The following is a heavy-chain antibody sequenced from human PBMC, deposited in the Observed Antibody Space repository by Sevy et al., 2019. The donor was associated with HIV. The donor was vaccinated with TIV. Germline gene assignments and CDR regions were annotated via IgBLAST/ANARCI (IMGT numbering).Heavy chain of an antibody. D-gene: IGHD2-8*01. CDR2: LSFDCGKV. Sequence: GESLKISCAASGFAFHEYSMSWIRQAPGKGLEWVATLSFDCGKVNYADSVKGRFTISRDNSKNSFYLQMNNLRVEDTALYYCAREGCSRPHDYWGQGTRVTVSS. CDR3: AREGCSRPHDY. V-gene: IGHV3-23*01. J-gene: IGHJ4*02. CDR1: GFAFHEYS.